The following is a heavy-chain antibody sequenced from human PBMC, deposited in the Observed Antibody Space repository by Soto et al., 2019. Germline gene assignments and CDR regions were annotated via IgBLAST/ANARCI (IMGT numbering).Heavy chain of an antibody. D-gene: IGHD3-10*01. CDR1: GFTFGSYW. CDR3: AKYGSGNYGAYALDI. V-gene: IGHV3-7*01. Sequence: GGSLRLSCAASGFTFGSYWMSWARQAPGKGLEWVANINQGGREKNYVNAVKGRFSIARDDAERSHHLQMNSLRAEDAAVYYCAKYGSGNYGAYALDIWGQGTMVTVSS. J-gene: IGHJ3*02. CDR2: INQGGREK.